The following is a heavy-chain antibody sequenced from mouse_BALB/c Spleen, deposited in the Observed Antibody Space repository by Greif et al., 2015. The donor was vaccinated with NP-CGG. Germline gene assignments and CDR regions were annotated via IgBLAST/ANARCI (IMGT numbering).Heavy chain of an antibody. D-gene: IGHD1-1*01. CDR3: ASYYYGSHWYFDV. J-gene: IGHJ1*01. CDR1: GFSLTSYG. Sequence: VKLVESGPGLVAPSQSLSITCTVSGFSLTSYGVHWVRQPPGKGLEWLGVIWAGGSTNYNSALMSRLSISKDNSKSXVFLKMNSLQTDDTAMYYCASYYYGSHWYFDVWGAGTTVTVSS. V-gene: IGHV2-9*02. CDR2: IWAGGST.